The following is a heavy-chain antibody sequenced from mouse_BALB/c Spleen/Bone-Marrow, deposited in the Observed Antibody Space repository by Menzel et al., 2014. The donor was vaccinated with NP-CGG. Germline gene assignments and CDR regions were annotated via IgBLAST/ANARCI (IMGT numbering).Heavy chain of an antibody. CDR2: INPDSSTI. CDR1: GFDFSRFW. D-gene: IGHD1-1*01. Sequence: VQLKESGGGLVQPGGSLKLSCAASGFDFSRFWMSWVRQAPGRGLEWIGEINPDSSTINYTPSLKDKFIISRDNAKNTLYLQMSKVRSEDTALYYCARLNYYGNLFVWGAGTTVTVSS. J-gene: IGHJ1*01. CDR3: ARLNYYGNLFV. V-gene: IGHV4-1*02.